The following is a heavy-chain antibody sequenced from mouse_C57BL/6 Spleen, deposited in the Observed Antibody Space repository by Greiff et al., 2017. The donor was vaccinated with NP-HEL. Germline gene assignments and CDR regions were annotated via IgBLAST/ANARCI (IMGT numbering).Heavy chain of an antibody. CDR1: GYTFTDYN. CDR3: AREGLPRFFAY. D-gene: IGHD2-10*02. Sequence: EVKLMESGPELVKPGASVKMSCKASGYTFTDYNMHWVKQSHGKSLEWIGYINPNNGGTSYNQKFKGKATLTVNKSSSTAYMELRSLTSEDSAVYYCAREGLPRFFAYWGQGTLVTVSA. J-gene: IGHJ3*01. V-gene: IGHV1-22*01. CDR2: INPNNGGT.